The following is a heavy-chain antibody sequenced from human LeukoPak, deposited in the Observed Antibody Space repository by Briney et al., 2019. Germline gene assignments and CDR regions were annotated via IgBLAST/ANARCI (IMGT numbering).Heavy chain of an antibody. V-gene: IGHV1-2*02. J-gene: IGHJ4*02. CDR3: ARDVRFLEWPNTDY. CDR1: GYTFTGYY. Sequence: ASVKVSCKASGYTFTGYYMHWVRQAPGQGLEWMGWINPNSGGTNYAQKFQGRVTMTRDTSISTAYMELGRLRSDDTAVYYCARDVRFLEWPNTDYWGQGTLVTVSS. D-gene: IGHD3-3*01. CDR2: INPNSGGT.